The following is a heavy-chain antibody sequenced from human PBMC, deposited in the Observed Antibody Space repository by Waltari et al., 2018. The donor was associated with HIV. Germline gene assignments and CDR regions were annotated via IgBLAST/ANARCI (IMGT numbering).Heavy chain of an antibody. J-gene: IGHJ4*02. CDR3: ARAGYGSGSYYNL. Sequence: QVQLQQWGAGLLKHSETLSLTCAIYGGSFSGYYWSWIRQPPGKGLEWIGEINHSGSTNYNPSLKSRVTISVDTSKNQFSLKLSSVTAADTAVYYCARAGYGSGSYYNLWGQGTLVTVSS. V-gene: IGHV4-34*01. D-gene: IGHD3-10*01. CDR2: INHSGST. CDR1: GGSFSGYY.